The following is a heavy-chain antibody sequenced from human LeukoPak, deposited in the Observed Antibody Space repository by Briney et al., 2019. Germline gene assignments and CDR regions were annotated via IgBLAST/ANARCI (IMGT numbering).Heavy chain of an antibody. J-gene: IGHJ4*02. Sequence: GGSLRLSCAASGFTFSSYSMNWVRQAPGKGLEWVSSISSSSSYIYYADSVKGRFTISRDNAKNSLYLQMNSLRAEDTAVYYCASWPTGGSYGPKEFDYWGQGTLVTVSS. CDR2: ISSSSSYI. D-gene: IGHD1-26*01. CDR1: GFTFSSYS. CDR3: ASWPTGGSYGPKEFDY. V-gene: IGHV3-21*01.